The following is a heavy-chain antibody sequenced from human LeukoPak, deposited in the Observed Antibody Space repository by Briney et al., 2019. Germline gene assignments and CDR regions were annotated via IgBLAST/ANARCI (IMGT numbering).Heavy chain of an antibody. CDR1: GYTFTSYG. J-gene: IGHJ4*02. V-gene: IGHV1-18*01. CDR3: AREIEMATKDFDY. Sequence: ASVKVSCKASGYTFTSYGISWVRQAPGQGLEWMGWISAYNGNTNYAQKLQGRVTMTTDTSRRAAYMELRSLRSDDTAVYYCAREIEMATKDFDYWGQGTLVTVSS. CDR2: ISAYNGNT. D-gene: IGHD5-24*01.